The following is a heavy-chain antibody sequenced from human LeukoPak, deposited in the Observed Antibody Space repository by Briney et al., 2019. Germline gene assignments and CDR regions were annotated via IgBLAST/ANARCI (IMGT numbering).Heavy chain of an antibody. CDR3: ARGGSITIFGVVPNFYFDY. V-gene: IGHV1-2*02. D-gene: IGHD3-3*01. Sequence: ASVKVSCKASGYTFTGYYMHWVRQAPGQGLEWMGWINPNSGGTNYAQKLQGRVTMTTDTSTSTAYMELRSLRSDDTAVYYCARGGSITIFGVVPNFYFDYWGQGTLVTVSS. CDR1: GYTFTGYY. CDR2: INPNSGGT. J-gene: IGHJ4*02.